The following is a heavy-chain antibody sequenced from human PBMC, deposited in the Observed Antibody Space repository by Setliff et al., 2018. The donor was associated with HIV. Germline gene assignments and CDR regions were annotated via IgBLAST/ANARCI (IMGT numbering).Heavy chain of an antibody. CDR2: FYYSGSS. J-gene: IGHJ3*02. D-gene: IGHD3-22*01. Sequence: PSETLSLTCTVSGDSISRRIYYWGWIRQPPGKGLEWIGNFYYSGSSHYNPSLKSRVTISVDTSKNQFSLKLSSVTAADTAVYYCARFIVVLDAFDIWGQGTMVTVSS. CDR3: ARFIVVLDAFDI. CDR1: GDSISRRIYY. V-gene: IGHV4-39*07.